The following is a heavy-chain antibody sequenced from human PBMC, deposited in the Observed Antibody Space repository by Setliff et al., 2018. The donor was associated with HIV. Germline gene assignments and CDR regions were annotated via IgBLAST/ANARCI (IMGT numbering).Heavy chain of an antibody. V-gene: IGHV5-51*01. CDR2: IYPGDSDT. CDR3: ARVMVGAYDAFDL. Sequence: PGESLKISCKGSGYSFSSYWIGWVRQMPGKGLEWMGIIYPGDSDTRYSPSLQGQVSISVDMSLNTAYLQWRSLKASDTAMYYCARVMVGAYDAFDLWGQGTMVTVSS. D-gene: IGHD1-26*01. J-gene: IGHJ3*01. CDR1: GYSFSSYW.